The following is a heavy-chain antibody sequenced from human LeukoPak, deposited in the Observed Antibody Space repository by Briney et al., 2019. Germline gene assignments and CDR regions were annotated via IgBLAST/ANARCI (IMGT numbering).Heavy chain of an antibody. V-gene: IGHV4-39*07. Sequence: SETLSLTCTVSGGSISSSSYYWGWIRQPPGKGLEWIGSIYYSGSTYYNPSLKSRVTISVDTSKNQFSLKLSSVTAADTAVYYCARGYSGDSASTAFDYWGQGTLVTVSS. CDR1: GGSISSSSYY. D-gene: IGHD2-21*01. CDR2: IYYSGST. CDR3: ARGYSGDSASTAFDY. J-gene: IGHJ4*02.